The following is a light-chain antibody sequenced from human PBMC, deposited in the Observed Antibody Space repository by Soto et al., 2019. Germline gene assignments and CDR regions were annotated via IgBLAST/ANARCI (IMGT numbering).Light chain of an antibody. J-gene: IGKJ1*01. Sequence: DIQMTQSPSSLSASVGDRVTITCQASQDISNYLNWYQQKPGKAPKLLIYDASNLETGVPSRFSGSGSGTDFTFTISSLQPEDIATYYCQQYDSAPTFGPGTKVDIK. CDR2: DAS. V-gene: IGKV1-33*01. CDR1: QDISNY. CDR3: QQYDSAPT.